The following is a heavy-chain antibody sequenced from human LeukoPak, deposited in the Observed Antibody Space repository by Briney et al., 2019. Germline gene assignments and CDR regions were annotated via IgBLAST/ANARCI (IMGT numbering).Heavy chain of an antibody. V-gene: IGHV3-30-3*01. CDR1: GFTFSSYA. D-gene: IGHD3-22*01. CDR3: ARAMDYYHSSGYYVAYYFDY. CDR2: ISYDGSNK. Sequence: GRSLRLSCAASGFTFSSYAMHWVRQAPGKGLEWVAVISYDGSNKYYADSVKGRFTISRDNSKNTLYLQMNSLRAEDTAVYYCARAMDYYHSSGYYVAYYFDYWGQGTLVTVSS. J-gene: IGHJ4*02.